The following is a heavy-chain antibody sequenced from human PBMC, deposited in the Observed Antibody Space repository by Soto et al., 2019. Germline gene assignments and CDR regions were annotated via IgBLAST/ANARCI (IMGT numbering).Heavy chain of an antibody. Sequence: SGTPSLTRAGYGGSFRCYYLDWNRPPPGKGVEWIGEINHSGSTNYNPSLKSRVTISVDTSKNQFSLKLSSVTAADTAVYYCARVGEYDFWSGYLSTRYYYMDVWGKGTTVTVSS. CDR3: ARVGEYDFWSGYLSTRYYYMDV. D-gene: IGHD3-3*01. CDR1: GGSFRCYY. V-gene: IGHV4-34*01. CDR2: INHSGST. J-gene: IGHJ6*03.